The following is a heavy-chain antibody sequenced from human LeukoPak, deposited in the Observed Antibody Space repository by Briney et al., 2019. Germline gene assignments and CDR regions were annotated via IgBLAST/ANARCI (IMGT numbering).Heavy chain of an antibody. J-gene: IGHJ4*02. Sequence: GGSLRLSCAASGFTVISNDMTWVRQAPGQGLEWVSVLYSDGNTKYADSVQGRFTISRDNSKNTLYLEMNSLSPDDTAVYYCARGVEPLAANTLAYWGQGTLVTVSS. V-gene: IGHV3-53*01. CDR3: ARGVEPLAANTLAY. CDR1: GFTVISND. D-gene: IGHD1-14*01. CDR2: LYSDGNT.